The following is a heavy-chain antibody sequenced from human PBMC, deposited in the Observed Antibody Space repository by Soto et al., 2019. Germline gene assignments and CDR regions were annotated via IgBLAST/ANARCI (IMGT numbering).Heavy chain of an antibody. CDR1: GYTFTSYY. J-gene: IGHJ5*02. CDR2: INPSGGST. D-gene: IGHD5-18*01. Sequence: ASVKLSCKASGYTFTSYYMHWVRQAPGQGLEWMGIINPSGGSTSYAQKFQGRVTMTRDTSTSTVYMELSSLRSEDTAVYYCARDQGRGYSYGFGYNWFDPWGQGTLVTVSS. CDR3: ARDQGRGYSYGFGYNWFDP. V-gene: IGHV1-46*01.